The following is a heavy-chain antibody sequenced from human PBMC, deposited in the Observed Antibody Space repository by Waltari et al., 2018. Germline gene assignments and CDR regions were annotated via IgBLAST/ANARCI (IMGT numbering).Heavy chain of an antibody. CDR2: FDPEDGET. CDR3: ATDPLYYYGSGSPY. CDR1: GYPLPDFS. D-gene: IGHD3-10*01. V-gene: IGHV1-24*01. Sequence: QVQLVQSGAEVKKPGAPVTVSCKVSGYPLPDFSMHLMRQPPGKGLEWMGGFDPEDGETIYAQKFQGRVTMTEDTSTDTAYMELSSLRSEDTAVYYCATDPLYYYGSGSPYWGQGTLVTVSS. J-gene: IGHJ4*02.